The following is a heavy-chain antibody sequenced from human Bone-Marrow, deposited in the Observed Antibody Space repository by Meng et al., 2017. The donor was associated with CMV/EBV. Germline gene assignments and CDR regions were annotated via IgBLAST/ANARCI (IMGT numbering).Heavy chain of an antibody. D-gene: IGHD3-16*01. Sequence: SETLSLTCAVYGGSFSGYYWSWIRQPPGKGLEWIGEINHSGSTNYNPSLKSRVTISVDTSKNQFSLKLRSVTAADTAVYYCARDYARGFYGMDVWGQGTTVTVSS. V-gene: IGHV4-34*01. CDR1: GGSFSGYY. J-gene: IGHJ6*02. CDR3: ARDYARGFYGMDV. CDR2: INHSGST.